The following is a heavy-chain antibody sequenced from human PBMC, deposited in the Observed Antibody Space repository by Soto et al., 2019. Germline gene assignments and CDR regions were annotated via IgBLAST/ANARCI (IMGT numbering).Heavy chain of an antibody. CDR2: IYWDDDK. Sequence: SGPTLVNPTQTLTLTCTFSGFSLSTSGVGVGWIRQPPGKALEWLALIYWDDDKRYSPSLTSRLTITKDTSKNQVVLTMTNMDPVDTATYYCAHSMPSSWYDYWGQGTLVTVSS. CDR1: GFSLSTSGVG. V-gene: IGHV2-5*02. J-gene: IGHJ4*02. D-gene: IGHD6-13*01. CDR3: AHSMPSSWYDY.